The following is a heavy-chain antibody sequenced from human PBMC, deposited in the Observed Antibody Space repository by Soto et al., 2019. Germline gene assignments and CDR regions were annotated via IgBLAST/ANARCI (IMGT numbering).Heavy chain of an antibody. Sequence: PGESLKISCKGSGYSFTSYWISWVRQMPGKGLEWMGRIDPSDSYTNYSPSFQGHVIISADKSISTAYLQWSSLKASDTAIYYCARHWRYSSSSPVGYYYYDMDVWGQGTTVTVSS. D-gene: IGHD6-6*01. J-gene: IGHJ6*02. CDR1: GYSFTSYW. CDR3: ARHWRYSSSSPVGYYYYDMDV. CDR2: IDPSDSYT. V-gene: IGHV5-10-1*01.